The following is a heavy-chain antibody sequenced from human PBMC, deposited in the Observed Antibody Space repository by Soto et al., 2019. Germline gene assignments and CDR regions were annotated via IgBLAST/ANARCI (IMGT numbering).Heavy chain of an antibody. CDR2: IRTKGNNYAT. D-gene: IGHD3-3*02. CDR3: TTFPDS. Sequence: EVQLVESGGGLVQPGGSLKLSCAASGFTFSGSDMFWVRQASGKGPEYIGRIRTKGNNYATIYAASVKGRFTISRDDSKTTAYLQMYSLTTEDTAVSYCTTFPDSWGRGTLVTVSS. J-gene: IGHJ5*01. V-gene: IGHV3-73*02. CDR1: GFTFSGSD.